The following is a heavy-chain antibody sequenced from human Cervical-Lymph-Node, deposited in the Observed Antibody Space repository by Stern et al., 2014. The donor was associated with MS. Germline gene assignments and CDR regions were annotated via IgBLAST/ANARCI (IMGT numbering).Heavy chain of an antibody. CDR3: ARFSGSYYGRNAFDI. CDR1: GFTFSSYD. Sequence: EVQLVESGGGLVQPGGSLRLSCAASGFTFSSYDMHWVRQATGKGLEWVSALGTAGDTYYPGSVEGRFSISRVNAKNSLYLQMNSLRAGDTAVYYCARFSGSYYGRNAFDIWGQGTMVTVSS. V-gene: IGHV3-13*01. CDR2: LGTAGDT. D-gene: IGHD1-26*01. J-gene: IGHJ3*02.